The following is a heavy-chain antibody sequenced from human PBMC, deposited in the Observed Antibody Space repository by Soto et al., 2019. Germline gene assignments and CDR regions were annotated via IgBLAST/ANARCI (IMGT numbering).Heavy chain of an antibody. Sequence: QVQLVQSGAEVKKPGASVTVSCQASGFTFNTYVITWVRQAPGQGLEWLGWISVYHGNTNYAQKVQGRVTMTTVTSTRTAYMELRSLRSDDTAGYYCARGGSGSYRMFDYRGQGTLVTVSS. V-gene: IGHV1-18*01. CDR2: ISVYHGNT. J-gene: IGHJ4*02. CDR3: ARGGSGSYRMFDY. CDR1: GFTFNTYV. D-gene: IGHD1-26*01.